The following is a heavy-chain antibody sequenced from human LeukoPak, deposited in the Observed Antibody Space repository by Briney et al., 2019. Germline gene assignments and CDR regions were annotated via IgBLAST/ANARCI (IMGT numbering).Heavy chain of an antibody. J-gene: IGHJ4*02. CDR1: GFTFSSYW. CDR3: ARAGDFWSGYSPDY. CDR2: IKQDGSEK. Sequence: GGSLRLSCAASGFTFSSYWMSWVRQAPGKGLEWVANIKQDGSEKYYVDSVKGRFTISRDNAKNSLYLQMNSLRAEDTAVYYCARAGDFWSGYSPDYWGQGTLVTVSS. D-gene: IGHD3-3*01. V-gene: IGHV3-7*01.